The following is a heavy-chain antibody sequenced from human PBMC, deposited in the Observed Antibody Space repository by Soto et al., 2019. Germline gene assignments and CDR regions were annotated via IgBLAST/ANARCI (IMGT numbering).Heavy chain of an antibody. V-gene: IGHV4-39*01. CDR1: GGSISRSGYH. CDR3: TRQYDY. J-gene: IGHJ4*02. Sequence: QLQLQESGPGLVKPSETLSLTCSVSGGSISRSGYHWGWIRQPPGKGLEWIGSISDSGTTYYSSSLKSRVTISVDTSKNQLSLKLSSVTAADTAVYHCTRQYDYWGQGTLVTVSS. CDR2: ISDSGTT.